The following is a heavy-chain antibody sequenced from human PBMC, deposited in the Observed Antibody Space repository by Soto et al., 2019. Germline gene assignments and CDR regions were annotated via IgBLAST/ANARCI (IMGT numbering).Heavy chain of an antibody. D-gene: IGHD2-21*02. Sequence: SETLYLACTIAGISLRCPDLRSLRQSPGKRLEWIGYIFYSGSTNYNPSLKSRVTLSVDTSKNQFSLKLSSVTAADTAGYYCARGLVVTAICGYWGQGTRVTVSS. V-gene: IGHV4-59*11. CDR3: ARGLVVTAICGY. J-gene: IGHJ4*02. CDR1: GISLRCPD. CDR2: IFYSGST.